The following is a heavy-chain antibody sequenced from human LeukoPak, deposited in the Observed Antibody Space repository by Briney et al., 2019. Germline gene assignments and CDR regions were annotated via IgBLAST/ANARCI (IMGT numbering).Heavy chain of an antibody. Sequence: PSETLSLTCTVSGGSISSSRYYWGWIRQPPGKGLEWIASISYSGSSYYNPSLKSRVTKSVDTSKNQVSLQLSSVTAADTAVYYCVRDDYGDYTRRFDPWGQGTLVTVSS. D-gene: IGHD4-17*01. CDR3: VRDDYGDYTRRFDP. CDR1: GGSISSSRYY. CDR2: ISYSGSS. J-gene: IGHJ5*02. V-gene: IGHV4-39*07.